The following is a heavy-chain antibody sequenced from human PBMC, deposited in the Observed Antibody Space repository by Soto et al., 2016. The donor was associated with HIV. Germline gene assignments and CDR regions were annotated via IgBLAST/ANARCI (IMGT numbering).Heavy chain of an antibody. CDR1: GGSLSDYF. CDR2: INQSGNT. D-gene: IGHD2-21*01. V-gene: IGHV4-34*01. J-gene: IGHJ3*02. Sequence: QVQLQQWGAGNLKPSETLSLTCSVNGGSLSDYFWTWIRQPPGKGLEWIGEINQSGNTKYNVSLKSRVTMSVDTSKNQFALRLTSVTAADTAVYYCARVGASGFLGLFIANPWSFDIWAQGTTV. CDR3: ARVGASGFLGLFIANPWSFDI.